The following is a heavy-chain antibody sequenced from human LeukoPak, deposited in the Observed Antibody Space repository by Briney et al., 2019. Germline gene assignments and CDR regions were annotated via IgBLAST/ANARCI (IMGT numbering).Heavy chain of an antibody. CDR3: ARAHRQLERLGRYYFDY. J-gene: IGHJ4*02. Sequence: SETLSLTCTVSGGSISSGSYYWSWIRQPAGKGLEWIGRIYTSGSTNYNPSLKSRVTISVDTSKNQFSLKLSSVTAADTAVYYCARAHRQLERLGRYYFDYWGQGTLVTVSS. CDR2: IYTSGST. CDR1: GGSISSGSYY. V-gene: IGHV4-61*02. D-gene: IGHD1-1*01.